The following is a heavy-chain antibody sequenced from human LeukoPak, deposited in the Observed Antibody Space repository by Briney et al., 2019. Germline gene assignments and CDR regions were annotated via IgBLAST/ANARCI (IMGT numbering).Heavy chain of an antibody. D-gene: IGHD3/OR15-3a*01. CDR3: ARAGTGYYSFLFDY. CDR2: IYYSGST. CDR1: GGSISSYY. V-gene: IGHV4-59*01. Sequence: SETLSLTCTVSGGSISSYYWSWIRQPPGKGLEWIGYIYYSGSTNYNPSLKSRVTISVDTSKNQFSLKLSSVTAADTALYYCARAGTGYYSFLFDYWGQGTLVTVSS. J-gene: IGHJ4*02.